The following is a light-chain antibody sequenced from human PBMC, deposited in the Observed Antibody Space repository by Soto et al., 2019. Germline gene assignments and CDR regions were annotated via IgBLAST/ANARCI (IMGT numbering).Light chain of an antibody. CDR2: DVS. CDR1: HNIGSW. J-gene: IGKJ1*01. CDR3: QQYNSYPWT. Sequence: DIQMTQSPSTLSASVGDRVTISCRASHNIGSWLAWYQQKPGKAPKLLIYDVSSLESGVPSRFSGSGSGTESTLAISSLQPDDFATYYCQQYNSYPWTFGQGTKV. V-gene: IGKV1-5*01.